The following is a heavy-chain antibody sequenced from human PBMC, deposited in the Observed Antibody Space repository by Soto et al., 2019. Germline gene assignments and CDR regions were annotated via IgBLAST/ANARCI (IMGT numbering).Heavy chain of an antibody. CDR1: GFILSDCA. J-gene: IGHJ6*03. CDR2: ISSSSSVI. V-gene: IGHV3-48*01. D-gene: IGHD7-27*01. CDR3: ARDLSWGSNWYYYMDV. Sequence: EVQLVESGGGLVQPGGSLRLSCATSGFILSDCAMNWVRQAPGKGLEWVSYISSSSSVIDYADSVKGRFTVSRDNARNSLYLQMNIPSAEDTAVYYCARDLSWGSNWYYYMDVWGKGTTVTVSS.